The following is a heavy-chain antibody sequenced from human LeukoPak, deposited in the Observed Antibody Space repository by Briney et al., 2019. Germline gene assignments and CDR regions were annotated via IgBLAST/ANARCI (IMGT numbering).Heavy chain of an antibody. Sequence: SKTLSLTCTVSGGSISSYYWSWIRQPPGKGLEWIGYIYYSGSTNYNPSLKSRVTISVDTSKNQFSLKLSSVTAADTAVYYCARHSQRYCSGGSCYSSWFDPWGQGTLVTVSP. CDR1: GGSISSYY. J-gene: IGHJ5*02. V-gene: IGHV4-59*08. D-gene: IGHD2-15*01. CDR3: ARHSQRYCSGGSCYSSWFDP. CDR2: IYYSGST.